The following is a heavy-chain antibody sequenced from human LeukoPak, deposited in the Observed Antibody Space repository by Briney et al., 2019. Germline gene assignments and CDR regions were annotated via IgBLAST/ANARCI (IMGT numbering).Heavy chain of an antibody. D-gene: IGHD2-2*01. CDR1: GFTFSNYG. CDR2: ITYDGNPE. CDR3: AKALTSYCSSTSCYVTDY. Sequence: GGSLRLSCAASGFTFSNYGMHWVRQAPGKGLEWVAFITYDGNPEKYAESVRGRVTISRDNSKNTLYLQMNSLRAEDTAIYYCAKALTSYCSSTSCYVTDYWGQGTLVTVSS. J-gene: IGHJ4*02. V-gene: IGHV3-30*02.